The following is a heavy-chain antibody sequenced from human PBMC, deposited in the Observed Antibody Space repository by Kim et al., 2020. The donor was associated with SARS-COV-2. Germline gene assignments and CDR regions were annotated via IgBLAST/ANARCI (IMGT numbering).Heavy chain of an antibody. CDR1: GFTFSSYD. J-gene: IGHJ6*02. D-gene: IGHD3-9*01. CDR3: ARSRGDYDILTDDYYYYGMDV. V-gene: IGHV3-13*04. Sequence: GGSLRLSCAASGFTFSSYDMHWVRQATGKGLEWVSAIGTAGDTYYPGSVKGRFTISRENAKNSLYLQMNSLRAGDTAVYYCARSRGDYDILTDDYYYYGMDVWGQGTTVTVSS. CDR2: IGTAGDT.